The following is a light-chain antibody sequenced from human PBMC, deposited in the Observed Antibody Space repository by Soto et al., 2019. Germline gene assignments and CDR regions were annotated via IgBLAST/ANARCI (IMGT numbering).Light chain of an antibody. CDR3: QGLNDYPIT. Sequence: DIQLTQSPSFLSASVGDRVTITCRASQGISSYLAWYQHKPGKAPKFLIYAASTLRGGVPSRFSGSGSGTEFTLTISSLPPEDFATYYCQGLNDYPITFGQGTRLEIK. CDR2: AAS. J-gene: IGKJ5*01. CDR1: QGISSY. V-gene: IGKV1-9*01.